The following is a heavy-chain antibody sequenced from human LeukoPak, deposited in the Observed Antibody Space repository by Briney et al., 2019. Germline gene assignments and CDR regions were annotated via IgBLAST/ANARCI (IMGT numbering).Heavy chain of an antibody. J-gene: IGHJ6*03. CDR3: ARTEYYYDRSGYGDYYYYYMDV. CDR1: GYSFTSYW. V-gene: IGHV5-51*01. Sequence: GESLKISCKGSGYSFTSYWIGWVRQMPGKGLEWMGIIYPGDSDTRYSPSFQGQVTISADKSISTAYLQWSSLKASDTAMYYCARTEYYYDRSGYGDYYYYYMDVWGKGTTVTVSS. CDR2: IYPGDSDT. D-gene: IGHD3-22*01.